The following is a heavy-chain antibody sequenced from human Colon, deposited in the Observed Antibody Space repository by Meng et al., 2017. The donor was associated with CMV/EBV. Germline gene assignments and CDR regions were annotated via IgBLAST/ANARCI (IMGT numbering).Heavy chain of an antibody. J-gene: IGHJ5*02. V-gene: IGHV3-11*05. CDR3: VKGHTMINP. CDR2: ISPTGSDT. CDR1: GFIFSDYY. D-gene: IGHD3-16*01. Sequence: QVQRGLAGGGLVEPGGSLRLSCAASGFIFSDYYMTWIREAPGKGLEWVSYISPTGSDTNYADSVRGRFTISRDNAKNSLFLQMSSLTAEDTAVYYCVKGHTMINPWGQGTLVTVSS.